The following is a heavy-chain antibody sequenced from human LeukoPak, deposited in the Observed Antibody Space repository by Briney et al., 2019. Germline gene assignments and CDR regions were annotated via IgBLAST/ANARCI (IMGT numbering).Heavy chain of an antibody. Sequence: PSETLSLTCAVSGGSISSGGYSWSWLRQPPGTGLEWIGYIYYSGSTYYNPSLKSRVTISVDTSKNQFSLKLSSVTAADTAVYYCARVDVQLWSLDYWGQGTLVTVSS. V-gene: IGHV4-30-4*07. CDR3: ARVDVQLWSLDY. CDR1: GGSISSGGYS. J-gene: IGHJ4*02. D-gene: IGHD5-18*01. CDR2: IYYSGST.